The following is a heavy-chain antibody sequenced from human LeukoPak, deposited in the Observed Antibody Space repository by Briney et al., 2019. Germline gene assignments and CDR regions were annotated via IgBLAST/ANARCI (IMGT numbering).Heavy chain of an antibody. CDR3: ARGSSGYDLPDY. D-gene: IGHD5-12*01. Sequence: SETLSLTCTVSGGSISTHYWSWIRQPPGKGLEWIGYIYYSGSTNYNPSLKSRVTISVDTSKNQFSLKLSSVTAADTAVYFCARGSSGYDLPDYWGQGTLVTVSS. CDR1: GGSISTHY. V-gene: IGHV4-59*11. J-gene: IGHJ4*02. CDR2: IYYSGST.